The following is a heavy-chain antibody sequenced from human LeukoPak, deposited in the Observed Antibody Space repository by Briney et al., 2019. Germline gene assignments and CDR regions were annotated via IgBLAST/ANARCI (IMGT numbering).Heavy chain of an antibody. CDR2: INPNSGGT. CDR3: ARDQGGATN. D-gene: IGHD1-26*01. Sequence: GASVKVSCKASGYTFTGCYMHWVRQAPGQGLEWMGWINPNSGGTNYAQKFQGRVTITRDTSASTAYMELSSLRSEDTAVYYCARDQGGATNWGQGTLVTVSS. CDR1: GYTFTGCY. V-gene: IGHV1-2*02. J-gene: IGHJ4*02.